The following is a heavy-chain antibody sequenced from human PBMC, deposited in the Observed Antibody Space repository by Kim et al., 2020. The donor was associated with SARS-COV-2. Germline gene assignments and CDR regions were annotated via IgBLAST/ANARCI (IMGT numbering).Heavy chain of an antibody. CDR2: IYYSGST. Sequence: SETLSLTCTVSGGSISSSGYYWGWIRQPPGMGLEWIGSIYYSGSTYYNPSLKSRVTISVDTSKNQFSLKLSSVTAADTAVYYCARHALNYDILSGYSPPNAFDIWGQGTMVTVSS. D-gene: IGHD3-9*01. CDR1: GGSISSSGYY. V-gene: IGHV4-39*01. CDR3: ARHALNYDILSGYSPPNAFDI. J-gene: IGHJ3*02.